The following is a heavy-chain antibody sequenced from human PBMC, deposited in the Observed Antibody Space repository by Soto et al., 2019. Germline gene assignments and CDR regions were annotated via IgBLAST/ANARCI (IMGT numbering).Heavy chain of an antibody. J-gene: IGHJ6*02. D-gene: IGHD5-12*01. Sequence: QVQLQESGPGLVKPSETLSLTCTVSGGSISSYYWSWIRQPPGKGLEWIGYIYYSGSTNYNPSLVSRVTISVDPSKNQVSLKLSSVTAADTAVYYCARMRYSGYDWGGYYSYGMDVWGQGTTVTVSS. CDR3: ARMRYSGYDWGGYYSYGMDV. CDR2: IYYSGST. V-gene: IGHV4-59*08. CDR1: GGSISSYY.